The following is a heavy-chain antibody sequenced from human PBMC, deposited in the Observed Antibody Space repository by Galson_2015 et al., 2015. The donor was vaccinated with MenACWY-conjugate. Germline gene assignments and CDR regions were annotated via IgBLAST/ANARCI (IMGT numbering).Heavy chain of an antibody. V-gene: IGHV3-33*08. J-gene: IGHJ4*02. CDR3: ATAGSYRFDY. CDR1: GFTFGTYG. Sequence: SLRLSCAASGFTFGTYGIHWVRQAPAKGLEWVALIWDDGSYKYYADSVKGRFTISRDNSKNTLFLQIHSLRVEDTAVYYCATAGSYRFDYWGQGAL. CDR2: IWDDGSYK. D-gene: IGHD1-26*01.